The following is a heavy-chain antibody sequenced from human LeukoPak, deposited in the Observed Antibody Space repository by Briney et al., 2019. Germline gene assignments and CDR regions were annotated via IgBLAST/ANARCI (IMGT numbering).Heavy chain of an antibody. Sequence: SGTLSLTCAVSGGSISSSNWWSWVRQPPGKGLEWIGEIYHSGSTNYNPSLKSRVTISVDKPKNQFSLKLSSVTAADTAVYYCARFVVVVAASYGMDVWGQGTTVTVSS. CDR3: ARFVVVVAASYGMDV. CDR2: IYHSGST. V-gene: IGHV4-4*02. D-gene: IGHD2-15*01. J-gene: IGHJ6*02. CDR1: GGSISSSNW.